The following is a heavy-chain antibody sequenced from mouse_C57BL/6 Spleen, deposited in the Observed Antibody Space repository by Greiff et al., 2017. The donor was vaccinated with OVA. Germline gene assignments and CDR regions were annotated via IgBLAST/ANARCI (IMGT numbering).Heavy chain of an antibody. J-gene: IGHJ4*01. CDR3: ARRYYKDAMDY. CDR1: GYTFTSYW. D-gene: IGHD2-12*01. CDR2: IYPGSGST. V-gene: IGHV1-55*01. Sequence: QVHVKQPGAELVKPGASVKMSCKASGYTFTSYWITWVKQRPGQGLEWIGDIYPGSGSTNYNEKFKSKATLTVDTSSSTAYMQLSSLTSEDSAVYYCARRYYKDAMDYWGQGTSVTVSS.